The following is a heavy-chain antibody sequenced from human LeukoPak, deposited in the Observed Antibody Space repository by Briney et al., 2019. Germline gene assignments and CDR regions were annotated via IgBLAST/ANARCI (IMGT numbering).Heavy chain of an antibody. Sequence: GGSLRLSCAASGFTFSSYWMSWVRQAPGKGLEWVANIREDGTEKNYVDSVKGRFTISRDNAKNSLYLQMNSLRAEDTAVYYCARRGWVGATFHWGQGTLVTVSS. CDR3: ARRGWVGATFH. CDR1: GFTFSSYW. CDR2: IREDGTEK. J-gene: IGHJ4*02. V-gene: IGHV3-7*01. D-gene: IGHD1-26*01.